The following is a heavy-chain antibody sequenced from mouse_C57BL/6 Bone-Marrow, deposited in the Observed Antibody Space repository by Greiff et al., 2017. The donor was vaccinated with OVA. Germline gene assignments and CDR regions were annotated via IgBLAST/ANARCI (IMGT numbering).Heavy chain of an antibody. D-gene: IGHD2-3*01. CDR3: ARTPYDPHWYFDV. Sequence: QVQLQQPGAELVRPGTSVKLSCKASGYTFTSYWMHWVKQRPGQGLEWIGVIDPSDSYTNYNQKFKGKATLTVDTSSSTAYMQLSSLTSEDSAVYYCARTPYDPHWYFDVWGTGTTVTVSS. V-gene: IGHV1-59*01. CDR1: GYTFTSYW. J-gene: IGHJ1*03. CDR2: IDPSDSYT.